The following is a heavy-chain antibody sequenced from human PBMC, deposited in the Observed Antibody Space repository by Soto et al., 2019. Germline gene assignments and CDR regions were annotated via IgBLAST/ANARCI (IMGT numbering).Heavy chain of an antibody. Sequence: QVQLQQWGAGLLKPSETLSLTCAVYGGSFSGYYWSWIHQPPGKGLGWIGEINHSGSTNYNPSLKSRVTISVDTSKNQFSLKLSSVTAADTAVYYCAREYCSSTSCRRGAFDIWGQGTMVTVSS. CDR1: GGSFSGYY. V-gene: IGHV4-34*01. CDR2: INHSGST. CDR3: AREYCSSTSCRRGAFDI. J-gene: IGHJ3*02. D-gene: IGHD2-2*01.